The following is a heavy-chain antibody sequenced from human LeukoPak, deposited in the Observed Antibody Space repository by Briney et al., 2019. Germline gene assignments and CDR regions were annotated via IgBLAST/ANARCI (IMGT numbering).Heavy chain of an antibody. D-gene: IGHD6-19*01. CDR1: GDSFSSVTDY. J-gene: IGHJ4*02. V-gene: IGHV4-39*07. Sequence: SETLSLTCTVSGDSFSSVTDYWAWIRQPPGKGLEWIASGDYSGGTYYNPSLESRVAISADMSKNQFSLKLTSVTGADTAVYYCARERGEEYSSGWYKRNYFDNWGQGIRVTVFS. CDR3: ARERGEEYSSGWYKRNYFDN. CDR2: GDYSGGT.